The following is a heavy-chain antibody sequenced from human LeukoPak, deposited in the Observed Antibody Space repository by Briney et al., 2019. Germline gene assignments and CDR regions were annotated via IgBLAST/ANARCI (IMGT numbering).Heavy chain of an antibody. Sequence: PGGSLRLSCAASGFTFSRYWMTWVRQAPGKGLEWVGNIKQDGSEQYYVDSVKGRFTISRDNAKNSLYLQMSSLRVEDTGVYFCARDPGPATAAWGAFDIWGQGTVVTVSS. V-gene: IGHV3-7*01. J-gene: IGHJ3*02. CDR2: IKQDGSEQ. CDR3: ARDPGPATAAWGAFDI. D-gene: IGHD5-24*01. CDR1: GFTFSRYW.